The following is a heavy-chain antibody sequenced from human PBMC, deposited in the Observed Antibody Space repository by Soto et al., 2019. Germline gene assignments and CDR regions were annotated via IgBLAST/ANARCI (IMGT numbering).Heavy chain of an antibody. CDR3: ARHNWYCSGGNCYYYYGLDV. D-gene: IGHD2-15*01. Sequence: SETLSLTCTVSGGSISSSSYYWGWIRQPPGKGLEWIGSFYYSGSTYYNPSLKSRLTISVDTSKNQFSLKLSSVTAADTAVYYCARHNWYCSGGNCYYYYGLDVWGQGTTVTVSS. J-gene: IGHJ6*02. CDR2: FYYSGST. CDR1: GGSISSSSYY. V-gene: IGHV4-39*01.